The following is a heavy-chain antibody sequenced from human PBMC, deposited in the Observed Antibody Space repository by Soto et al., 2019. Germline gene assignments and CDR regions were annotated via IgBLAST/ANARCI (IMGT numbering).Heavy chain of an antibody. D-gene: IGHD5-18*01. CDR1: GGTFSXYA. CDR2: IIPIFGTA. CDR3: ARDRKQPLDI. V-gene: IGHV1-69*01. Sequence: QVQLVQSGAEVKKPGSSVKVSCKASGGTFSXYAISWVXXXXXLXHEWMGGIIPIFGTANYAQKFQGRVTITADESTSTAYMELSSLRSEDTAVYYCARDRKQPLDIWGQGTMVTVSS. J-gene: IGHJ3*02.